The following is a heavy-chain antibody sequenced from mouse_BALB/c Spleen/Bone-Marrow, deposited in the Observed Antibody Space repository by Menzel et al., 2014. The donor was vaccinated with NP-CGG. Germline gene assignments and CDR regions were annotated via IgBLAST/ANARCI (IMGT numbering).Heavy chain of an antibody. CDR1: GFTFSSFG. CDR2: ISSGSSTI. J-gene: IGHJ4*01. CDR3: ARYGYYDAMDY. D-gene: IGHD2-2*01. Sequence: EVQVVESGGGLVQPGGSRKLSCAVSGFTFSSFGMHWVRQAPEKGLEWVAYISSGSSTIYYADTVKGRFTISRDNPKNTLFLQMTSLRSEDTAMYYCARYGYYDAMDYWGQGTSVTVSS. V-gene: IGHV5-17*02.